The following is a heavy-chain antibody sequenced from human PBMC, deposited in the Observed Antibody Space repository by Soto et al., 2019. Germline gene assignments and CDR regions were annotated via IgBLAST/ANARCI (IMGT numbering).Heavy chain of an antibody. D-gene: IGHD6-19*01. CDR3: ARGSSGWYLFDY. CDR2: IYYSGST. J-gene: IGHJ4*02. V-gene: IGHV4-59*01. Sequence: SETLSLTCTVSGGSISSYYWSWIRQPPGKGLEWIGYIYYSGSTNYNPSLKSRVAISVDTSKNQFSLKLSSVTAADTAVYYCARGSSGWYLFDYWGQGTLVTVSS. CDR1: GGSISSYY.